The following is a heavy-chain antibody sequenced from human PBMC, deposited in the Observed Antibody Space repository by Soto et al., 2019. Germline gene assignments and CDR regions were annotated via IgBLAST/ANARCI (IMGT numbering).Heavy chain of an antibody. D-gene: IGHD3-9*01. Sequence: GEPREISCCGSGYTFATHWNAWVRQMPGKGLEWMGIIYPGDSDTRYSPSFQGQVTISADKSFSTAYLQWSSPKASDTAIYFCARHELTGLDNWGQGTPVTVSS. CDR2: IYPGDSDT. CDR3: ARHELTGLDN. CDR1: GYTFATHW. V-gene: IGHV5-51*01. J-gene: IGHJ4*02.